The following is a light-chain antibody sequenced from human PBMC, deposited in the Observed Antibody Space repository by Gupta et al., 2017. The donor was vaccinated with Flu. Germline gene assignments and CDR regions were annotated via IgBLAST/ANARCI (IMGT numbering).Light chain of an antibody. J-gene: IGLJ1*01. CDR3: TSYTTSNTDV. CDR2: EVN. V-gene: IGLV2-14*01. Sequence: QSALTQPAPVSGSPGPSITNSCTGTGSDVGAYTVVSWYQQYPGKAPKLIIYEVNNRPSGISSLFAGSKSDNTASLTISVLHPEDEADYFCTSYTTSNTDVFGAGTKVTVL. CDR1: GSDVGAYTV.